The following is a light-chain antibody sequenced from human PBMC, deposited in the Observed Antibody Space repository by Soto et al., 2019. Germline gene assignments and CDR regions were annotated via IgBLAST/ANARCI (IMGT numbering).Light chain of an antibody. Sequence: ETVLTQSPGTLSLSPGERASLSCRASQSVSSNYLAWYQQKPGQTPRLLIYGASSRATGIPDRFSGSGSGTDFTLTVSRLEPEDFAVYYCHQYGGSPPHTFGQGTKLEIK. CDR2: GAS. CDR1: QSVSSNY. V-gene: IGKV3-20*01. CDR3: HQYGGSPPHT. J-gene: IGKJ2*01.